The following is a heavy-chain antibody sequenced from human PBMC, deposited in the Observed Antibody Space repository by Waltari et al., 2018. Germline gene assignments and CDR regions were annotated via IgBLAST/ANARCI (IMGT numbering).Heavy chain of an antibody. J-gene: IGHJ4*02. D-gene: IGHD3-10*01. CDR2: IYYSGST. Sequence: QLQLQESGPGLVKPSETLSLTCTVSGGSISSSSYYWGWIRQPPGKGLEWIGSIYYSGSTDYNPSLKSRVTISVDTSKNQFSLKLSSVTAADTAVYYCARPGLGYYGSGSFVDYWGQGTLVTVSS. CDR1: GGSISSSSYY. V-gene: IGHV4-39*01. CDR3: ARPGLGYYGSGSFVDY.